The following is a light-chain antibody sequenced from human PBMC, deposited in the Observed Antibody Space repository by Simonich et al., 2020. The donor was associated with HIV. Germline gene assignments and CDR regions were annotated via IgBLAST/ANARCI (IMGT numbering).Light chain of an antibody. CDR1: QSVSSN. V-gene: IGKV3-11*01. J-gene: IGKJ2*01. Sequence: EIVMTQSPATLSVSPGERATLSCRATQSVSSNLAWYQPKPGQAPRLLIYDASNRATGIPARLSGSGSGTDFTLTISSLEPEDFAVYYCQQRSNWPPFGQGTKLEIK. CDR3: QQRSNWPP. CDR2: DAS.